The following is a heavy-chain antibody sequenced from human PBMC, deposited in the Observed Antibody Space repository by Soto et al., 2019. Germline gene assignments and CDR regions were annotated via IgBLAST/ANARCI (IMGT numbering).Heavy chain of an antibody. Sequence: GESLKISCKGSGYSFTSYWIGWLRQMPGKGLEWMGIIYPGDSDTRYSPSFQGQVTISADKSISTAYLQWSSLKASDTAMYYCARLRGRSYYDILTGYPTPFDPWGQGTLVTVSS. CDR3: ARLRGRSYYDILTGYPTPFDP. CDR2: IYPGDSDT. V-gene: IGHV5-51*01. CDR1: GYSFTSYW. D-gene: IGHD3-9*01. J-gene: IGHJ5*02.